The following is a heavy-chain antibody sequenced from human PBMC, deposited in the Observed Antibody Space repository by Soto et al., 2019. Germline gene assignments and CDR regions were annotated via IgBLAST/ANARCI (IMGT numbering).Heavy chain of an antibody. CDR1: GGSFSGYY. CDR2: INHSGST. J-gene: IGHJ4*02. D-gene: IGHD3-10*01. V-gene: IGHV4-34*01. CDR3: ARRRHPLGHGSGSYGY. Sequence: SETLSLTCAVYGGSFSGYYWSWIRQPPGKGLEWIGEINHSGSTNYNPSLKSRVTISVDTSKNQFSLKLSSVTAADTAVYYCARRRHPLGHGSGSYGYWGQGTLVTVSS.